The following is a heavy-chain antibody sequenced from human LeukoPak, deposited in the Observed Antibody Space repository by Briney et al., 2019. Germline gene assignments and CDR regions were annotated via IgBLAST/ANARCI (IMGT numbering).Heavy chain of an antibody. CDR3: ARDALLPTYYYDSSGYWGENAFDI. J-gene: IGHJ3*02. D-gene: IGHD3-22*01. CDR1: GFIFSSYA. CDR2: ITGSGDAT. Sequence: GGSLRLSCAASGFIFSSYAMSWVRQAPGKGLEWVSAITGSGDATYYADSVRGRFTISRDNSKNTLYLQMNSLRSEDTAVYYCARDALLPTYYYDSSGYWGENAFDIWGQGTMVTVSS. V-gene: IGHV3-23*01.